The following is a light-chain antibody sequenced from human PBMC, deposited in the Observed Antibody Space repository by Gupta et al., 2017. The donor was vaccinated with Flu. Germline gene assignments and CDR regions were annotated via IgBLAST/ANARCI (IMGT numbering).Light chain of an antibody. CDR2: GAS. V-gene: IGKV1-5*03. Sequence: DIQMTQSPSILSASVGDTITITCRASQTISAWLAWFQQQPGKAPKLLIYGASNLESGVPSRFSGSGSGTYFTLAISSLQPDDFATYYCQQYSTYPWTFGQGTKVEI. J-gene: IGKJ1*01. CDR3: QQYSTYPWT. CDR1: QTISAW.